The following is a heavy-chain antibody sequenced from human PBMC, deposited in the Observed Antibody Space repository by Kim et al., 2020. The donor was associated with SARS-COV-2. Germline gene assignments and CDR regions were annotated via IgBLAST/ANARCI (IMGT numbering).Heavy chain of an antibody. J-gene: IGHJ4*02. V-gene: IGHV1-69*01. Sequence: ANYAQKFQGRVTITADESTSTAYMELSSLRSEDTAVYYCARARATTVFDYWGQGTLVTVSS. CDR3: ARARATTVFDY. CDR2: A. D-gene: IGHD4-17*01.